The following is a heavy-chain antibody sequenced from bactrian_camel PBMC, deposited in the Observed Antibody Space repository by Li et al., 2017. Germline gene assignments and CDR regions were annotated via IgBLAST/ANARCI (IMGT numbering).Heavy chain of an antibody. CDR3: ATDTLTDGVAEFSY. CDR1: LYIYSSYC. J-gene: IGHJ4*01. CDR2: HYTGTATK. V-gene: IGHV3S1*01. Sequence: VQLVESGGGSVQSGGSLRLSCEISLYIYSSYCMGWFRQAPGKERAAVAAHYTGTATKYVADSVKGRFDTSQDNAKNTVYLQMDNLESEDTALHYCATDTLTDGVAEFSYWGQGTQVTVS. D-gene: IGHD6*01.